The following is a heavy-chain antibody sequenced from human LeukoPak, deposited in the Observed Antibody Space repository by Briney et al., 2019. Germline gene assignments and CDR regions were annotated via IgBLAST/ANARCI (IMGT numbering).Heavy chain of an antibody. Sequence: GGSPRLSCAASGFSFVSYWMHWVRQGPGKGLVWVSRINTDGSSTNYADSVKGRFTISRDNSKNTLYLQMNSLRAEDTAVYYCAKDGAARPADYWGQGTLVTVSS. V-gene: IGHV3-74*01. J-gene: IGHJ4*02. D-gene: IGHD6-6*01. CDR3: AKDGAARPADY. CDR1: GFSFVSYW. CDR2: INTDGSST.